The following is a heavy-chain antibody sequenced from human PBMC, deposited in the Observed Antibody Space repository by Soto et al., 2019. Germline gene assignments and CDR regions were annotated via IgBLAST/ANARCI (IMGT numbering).Heavy chain of an antibody. Sequence: PXETLCLTCTVSGCSISSSSFYWGWIRQPPGKGLEWIGSIYYSGSTYYNPSLKSRVTISVDTSKNQFSLKLSSVTAADTAVYYCANLRRYYDFWSGANWFDPWGQGTLVTVSS. CDR3: ANLRRYYDFWSGANWFDP. J-gene: IGHJ5*02. CDR2: IYYSGST. D-gene: IGHD3-3*01. CDR1: GCSISSSSFY. V-gene: IGHV4-39*01.